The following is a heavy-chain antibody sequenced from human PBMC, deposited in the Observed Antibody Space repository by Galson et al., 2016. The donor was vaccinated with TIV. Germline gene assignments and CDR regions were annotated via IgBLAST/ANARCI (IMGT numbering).Heavy chain of an antibody. CDR3: SRDGDVWGDYRPWGDY. J-gene: IGHJ4*02. V-gene: IGHV3-7*03. CDR1: GFTFSSYS. D-gene: IGHD3-16*02. Sequence: SLRLSCAASGFTFSSYSMTWVRQVPGKGLEWVAAINENGNEKHYVDSVKGRFTISRDNVKNLLYLQMDSLPADDPAVYYCSRDGDVWGDYRPWGDYWGQGTLVTVSS. CDR2: INENGNEK.